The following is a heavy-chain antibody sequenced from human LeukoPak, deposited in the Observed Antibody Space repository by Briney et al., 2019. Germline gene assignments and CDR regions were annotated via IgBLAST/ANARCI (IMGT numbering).Heavy chain of an antibody. CDR2: ISAYKDNT. J-gene: IGHJ6*01. D-gene: IGHD3-22*01. Sequence: ASVKVSCKASGYTFTNYGINWVRQAPGQGLEWMGWISAYKDNTDYAQNLQGRVTMTTDTSATTAYMELWNLRPDDSAVYYCARAGYYDGSGYYYYYYYGMHVWGRGTTVSVGS. V-gene: IGHV1-18*01. CDR1: GYTFTNYG. CDR3: ARAGYYDGSGYYYYYYYGMHV.